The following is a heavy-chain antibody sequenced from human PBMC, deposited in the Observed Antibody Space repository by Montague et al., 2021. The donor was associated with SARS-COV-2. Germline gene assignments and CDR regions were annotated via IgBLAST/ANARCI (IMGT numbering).Heavy chain of an antibody. CDR2: IYTSGTT. D-gene: IGHD4-17*01. V-gene: IGHV4-61*02. CDR1: GGSISSGSYY. CDR3: ARDYGDYSYYYGLDV. Sequence: TLSLTCTVSGGSISSGSYYWSWIRQPAGKGLEWIGRIYTSGTTDYSFSLKSRVTVSVDTSKNQFSLKVSSVTAADTAMYYCARDYGDYSYYYGLDVWGQGTTVTVSS. J-gene: IGHJ6*02.